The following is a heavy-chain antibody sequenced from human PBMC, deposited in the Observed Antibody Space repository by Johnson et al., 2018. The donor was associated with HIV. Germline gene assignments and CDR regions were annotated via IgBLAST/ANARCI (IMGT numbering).Heavy chain of an antibody. V-gene: IGHV3-30*18. D-gene: IGHD2-15*01. CDR3: AKCIWASSLIDVLDM. Sequence: QMQLVESGGGVVQPGRSLRLSCAASGFTFSNYAMHWVRQAPGKGLEWVAVISYDGSNKYYADSVKGRFTISRDNSKNTLYLQMNSLRAEDTAMYYCAKCIWASSLIDVLDMWGQGTMVTVSS. CDR1: GFTFSNYA. J-gene: IGHJ3*02. CDR2: ISYDGSNK.